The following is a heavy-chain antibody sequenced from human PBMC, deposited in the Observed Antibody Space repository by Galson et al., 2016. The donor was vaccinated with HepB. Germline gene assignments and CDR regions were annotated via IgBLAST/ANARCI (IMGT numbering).Heavy chain of an antibody. Sequence: ATLSPTCAVSGASLSGYSWSWSRQPPGKGLEGIGEINLSGSTNYNPSLKGRVTISVDTSENQCSLRLSPVTAADTAVYYCARHQKKPVTRFGVVNEYYYCGLDVWGQGTTVTVSS. CDR1: GASLSGYS. J-gene: IGHJ6*02. D-gene: IGHD3-3*01. V-gene: IGHV4-34*01. CDR2: INLSGST. CDR3: ARHQKKPVTRFGVVNEYYYCGLDV.